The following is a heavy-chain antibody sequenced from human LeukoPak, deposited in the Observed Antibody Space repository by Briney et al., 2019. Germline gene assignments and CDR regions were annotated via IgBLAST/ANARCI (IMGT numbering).Heavy chain of an antibody. Sequence: SETLSLTCTVSGGSISSYYWGWIRQPPGKGLEWIGSIYYSGSTYYNPSLKSRVTISVDTSKNQFSLKLSSVTAADTAVYYCARPVWGSYRSDGMDVWGQGTTVTVSS. V-gene: IGHV4-39*07. CDR1: GGSISSYY. CDR2: IYYSGST. J-gene: IGHJ6*02. CDR3: ARPVWGSYRSDGMDV. D-gene: IGHD3-16*02.